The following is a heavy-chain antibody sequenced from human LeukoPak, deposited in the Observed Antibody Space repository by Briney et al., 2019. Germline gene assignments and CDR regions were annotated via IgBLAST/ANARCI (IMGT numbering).Heavy chain of an antibody. Sequence: GGSLRLSCAASGFTFSSYAMSWVRQAPGRGLEWVSAISGSGGSTYYADSVKGRFTISRDNSKNTLYLQMNSLRAEDTAVYYCAKNGYSYVDPDYWGQGTLVTVSS. J-gene: IGHJ4*02. CDR3: AKNGYSYVDPDY. CDR2: ISGSGGST. V-gene: IGHV3-23*01. D-gene: IGHD5-18*01. CDR1: GFTFSSYA.